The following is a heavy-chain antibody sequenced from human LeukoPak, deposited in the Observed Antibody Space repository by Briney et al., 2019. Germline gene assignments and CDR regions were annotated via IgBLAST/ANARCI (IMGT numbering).Heavy chain of an antibody. CDR3: ARGRYGSGIYDY. V-gene: IGHV4-39*07. D-gene: IGHD3-10*01. J-gene: IGHJ4*02. CDR1: GGSISSSSYY. Sequence: SETLSLTCTVSGGSISSSSYYWGWIRQPPGKGLEWIGSIYYSGSTYYNPSLKSRVTISVDTSNNQFSLKLSSVTAADTAVYYCARGRYGSGIYDYWGQGTLVTVSS. CDR2: IYYSGST.